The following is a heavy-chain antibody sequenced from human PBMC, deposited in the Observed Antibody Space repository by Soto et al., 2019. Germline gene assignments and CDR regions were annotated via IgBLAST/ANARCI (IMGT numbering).Heavy chain of an antibody. D-gene: IGHD2-2*01. CDR3: ARSTRKLYCSSTSCSAEVRYYYNYMDV. CDR2: INHSGST. V-gene: IGHV4-34*01. J-gene: IGHJ6*03. Sequence: ASETLSLTCAVCGGCLIRYYSSCFRQPPGKGLEWIGEINHSGSTNYNPSLKSRVTISVDTSKNQFSLKLSSVTAADTAVYYCARSTRKLYCSSTSCSAEVRYYYNYMDVWGKGTTVTVSS. CDR1: GGCLIRYY.